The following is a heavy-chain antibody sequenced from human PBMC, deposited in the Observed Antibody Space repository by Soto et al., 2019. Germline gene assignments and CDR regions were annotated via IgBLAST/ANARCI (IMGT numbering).Heavy chain of an antibody. CDR1: GGTFSSYA. V-gene: IGHV1-69*06. J-gene: IGHJ6*02. Sequence: SVKVSCKASGGTFSSYAISWVRQAPGQGLEWMGGIIPIFGTANYAQKFQGRVTITADKSTSTAYMELSSLRSEDTAVYYCARGEEKLVLNYGMDVWGQGTTVTVSS. CDR3: ARGEEKLVLNYGMDV. D-gene: IGHD6-13*01. CDR2: IIPIFGTA.